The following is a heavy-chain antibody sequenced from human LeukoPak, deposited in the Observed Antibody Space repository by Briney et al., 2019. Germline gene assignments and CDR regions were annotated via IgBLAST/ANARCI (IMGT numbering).Heavy chain of an antibody. D-gene: IGHD5-24*01. CDR2: IYHSGST. V-gene: IGHV4-30-2*01. CDR3: AGAGRGMATVFDY. Sequence: SQTLSLTCAVSGGSISSGGYSWSWIRQPPGKGLEWIGYIYHSGSTYYNPSLKSRVTISVDRSKNQFSLKLSSVTAADTAVYYCAGAGRGMATVFDYWGQGTLSPSPQ. J-gene: IGHJ4*02. CDR1: GGSISSGGYS.